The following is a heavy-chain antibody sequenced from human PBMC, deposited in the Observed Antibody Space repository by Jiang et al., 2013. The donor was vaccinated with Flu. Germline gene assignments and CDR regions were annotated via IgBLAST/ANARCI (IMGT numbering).Heavy chain of an antibody. CDR3: ARSFYSGWFDP. J-gene: IGHJ5*02. D-gene: IGHD3-22*01. CDR1: GFSLSTSGVG. Sequence: TQTLTLTCTFSGFSLSTSGVGVGWIRQPPGKALEWLALIYWDDDKRYSPSLKSRLTITKDTSKNQVVLTMTHIDPVDTATYYCARSFYSGWFDPWGQGTVVTVSS. CDR2: IYWDDDK. V-gene: IGHV2-5*02.